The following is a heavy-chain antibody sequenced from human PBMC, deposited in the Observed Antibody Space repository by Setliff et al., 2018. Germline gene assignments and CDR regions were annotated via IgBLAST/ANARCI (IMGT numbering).Heavy chain of an antibody. Sequence: SETLSLTCTVSGGSISSSSSYWGWLRQAPGKGLEWIGNIYDSGSSNYNASLKSRLIITRDTSKNQISLKLTSVTAADTAVYYCGRGFSRIEGWGNWFDPWGQGILVTVSS. J-gene: IGHJ5*02. V-gene: IGHV4-39*01. CDR2: IYDSGSS. CDR1: GGSISSSSSY. CDR3: GRGFSRIEGWGNWFDP. D-gene: IGHD2-15*01.